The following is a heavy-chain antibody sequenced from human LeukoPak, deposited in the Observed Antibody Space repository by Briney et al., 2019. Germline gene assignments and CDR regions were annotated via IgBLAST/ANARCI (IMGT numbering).Heavy chain of an antibody. CDR3: ARTRYSYLYCSGGSCYFGGMDV. CDR2: IYHSGST. CDR1: GGSISSSNW. J-gene: IGHJ6*04. V-gene: IGHV4-4*02. Sequence: SGTLSLTCAVSGGSISSSNWWSWVRQPPGKGLEWIGEIYHSGSTNYNPSLKSRVTISVDESKNQFSLKLSSVTAADTAVYYCARTRYSYLYCSGGSCYFGGMDVWGKGTTVTVSS. D-gene: IGHD2-15*01.